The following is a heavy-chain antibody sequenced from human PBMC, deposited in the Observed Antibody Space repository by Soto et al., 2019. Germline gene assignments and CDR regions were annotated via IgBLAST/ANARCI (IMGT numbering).Heavy chain of an antibody. D-gene: IGHD2-21*02. Sequence: QVQVVQSRAEVKKPGASVKVSCKTSGYTFTDYDINWVRQATGQGLEWMGWVSPRNANAVYAPQFQGRVTMTGDTSISTVYMELNSLTSEDTAVYFCEVTTGVWGQGTKITVSS. J-gene: IGHJ4*02. CDR1: GYTFTDYD. CDR3: EVTTGV. V-gene: IGHV1-8*01. CDR2: VSPRNANA.